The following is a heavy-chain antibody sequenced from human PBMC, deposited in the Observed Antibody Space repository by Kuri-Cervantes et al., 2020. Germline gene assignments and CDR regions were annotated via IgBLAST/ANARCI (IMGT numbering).Heavy chain of an antibody. Sequence: GESLKISCAASGFTFSSYAMHWVRQAPGKGLEWVAVISYDGSNKYYADSVKGRFTISRDNSKNTLYLQMNSLRAEDTAVYYCARGGNIVVVTDAFDIWGQGTMVTVS. V-gene: IGHV3-30-3*01. CDR2: ISYDGSNK. J-gene: IGHJ3*02. CDR1: GFTFSSYA. D-gene: IGHD2-21*02. CDR3: ARGGNIVVVTDAFDI.